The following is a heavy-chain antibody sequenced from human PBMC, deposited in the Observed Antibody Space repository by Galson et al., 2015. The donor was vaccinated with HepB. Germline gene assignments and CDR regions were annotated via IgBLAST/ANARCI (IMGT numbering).Heavy chain of an antibody. CDR3: ARVPMTTVTYYYYGMDV. CDR1: GGTFSSYA. Sequence: SVKVSCKASGGTFSSYAISWVRQAPGQGLEWMGGIIPIFGTANYAQKFQGRVTITADKSTSTAYMELSSLRSEDTAVYYCARVPMTTVTYYYYGMDVWGQGTTVTVSS. J-gene: IGHJ6*02. CDR2: IIPIFGTA. D-gene: IGHD4-11*01. V-gene: IGHV1-69*06.